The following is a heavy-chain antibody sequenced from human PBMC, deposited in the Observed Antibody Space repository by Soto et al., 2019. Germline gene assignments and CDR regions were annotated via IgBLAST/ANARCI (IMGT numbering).Heavy chain of an antibody. Sequence: EVQLVESGGGLVQPGGSLRLCCAASGFTFSSYEMNWVRQAPGKGLEWVSYISSSGSTIYYADSVKGRFTISRDNAKNSLYLQMNSLRAEDTAVYYCARDAAVAGDYWGQGTLVTVSS. CDR3: ARDAAVAGDY. CDR2: ISSSGSTI. J-gene: IGHJ4*02. CDR1: GFTFSSYE. D-gene: IGHD6-19*01. V-gene: IGHV3-48*03.